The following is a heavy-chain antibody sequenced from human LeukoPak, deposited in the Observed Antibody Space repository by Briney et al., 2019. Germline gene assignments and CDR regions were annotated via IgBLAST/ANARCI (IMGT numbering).Heavy chain of an antibody. D-gene: IGHD1-26*01. J-gene: IGHJ6*03. CDR2: IIPIFGTA. Sequence: SVKVSCKASTYSFSTYGISWVRQAPGQGLEWMGGIIPIFGTANYAQKFQGRVTITADKSTSTAYMELSSLRSEDTAVYDCASGSTREGDAYYYYYYMDVWGKGTTVTVSS. CDR1: TYSFSTYG. V-gene: IGHV1-69*06. CDR3: ASGSTREGDAYYYYYYMDV.